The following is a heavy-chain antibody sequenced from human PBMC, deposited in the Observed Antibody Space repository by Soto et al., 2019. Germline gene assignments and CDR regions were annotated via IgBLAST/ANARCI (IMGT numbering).Heavy chain of an antibody. D-gene: IGHD6-19*01. CDR2: ISGSGGST. CDR3: AETPIAVAGPYYFDY. CDR1: GFTFSSYA. Sequence: PGGSLRLSCAASGFTFSSYAMSWVRQAPGKGLEWVSAISGSGGSTYYADSVKGRFTISRDNSKNTLYLQMNSLRAEDTAVYYCAETPIAVAGPYYFDYWGQGTLVTVSS. J-gene: IGHJ4*02. V-gene: IGHV3-23*01.